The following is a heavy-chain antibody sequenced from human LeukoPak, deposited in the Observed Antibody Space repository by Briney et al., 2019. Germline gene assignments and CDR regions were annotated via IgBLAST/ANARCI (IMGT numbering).Heavy chain of an antibody. D-gene: IGHD3-3*01. J-gene: IGHJ4*02. Sequence: SETLSLTCTVSGGSISSGSYYWSWIRQPAGKGLEWIGRIYTSGRTNYNPSLKSRVTISVDTSKNQFSLKLSSVTAADTAVYYCARDFWSGYPFFWGQGTLVTVSS. V-gene: IGHV4-61*02. CDR2: IYTSGRT. CDR1: GGSISSGSYY. CDR3: ARDFWSGYPFF.